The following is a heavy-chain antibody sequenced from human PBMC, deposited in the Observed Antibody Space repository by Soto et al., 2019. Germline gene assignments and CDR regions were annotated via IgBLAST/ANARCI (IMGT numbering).Heavy chain of an antibody. CDR1: GFSLSTSGVG. J-gene: IGHJ6*04. V-gene: IGHV2-5*02. D-gene: IGHD2-2*01. Sequence: QITLKESGPTLVKPTQTLTLTCTFSGFSLSTSGVGVGWIRQPPGKALEWLALIYWDDDKRYSPSLKSRLTITKDTSKHQVVLTMTNMDPVDTATYYCAHSRQRTYCSSTSCYGYYYYGMDVWGKGTTVTVSS. CDR3: AHSRQRTYCSSTSCYGYYYYGMDV. CDR2: IYWDDDK.